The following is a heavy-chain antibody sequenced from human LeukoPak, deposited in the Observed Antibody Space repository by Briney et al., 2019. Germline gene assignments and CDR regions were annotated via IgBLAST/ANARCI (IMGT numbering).Heavy chain of an antibody. Sequence: GGSLRLSCAASGFTFSSYSMNWVRQAPGKGLEWVSSISSSSSYIYCADSVKGRFTISRDNAKNSLYLQMNSLRAEDTAVYYCARDPPARAVAGPGTLGYWGQGTLVTVSS. J-gene: IGHJ4*02. V-gene: IGHV3-21*01. CDR1: GFTFSSYS. D-gene: IGHD6-19*01. CDR2: ISSSSSYI. CDR3: ARDPPARAVAGPGTLGY.